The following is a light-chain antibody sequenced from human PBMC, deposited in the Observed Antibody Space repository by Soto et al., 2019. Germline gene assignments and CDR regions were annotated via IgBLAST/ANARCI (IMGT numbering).Light chain of an antibody. J-gene: IGKJ2*01. CDR2: GAS. Sequence: EIVMPQSPASLSVSPGDGATLSCWASQSVASNVAWYQQKPGQGPRLLIHGASTRAAGVPARFSGSGSGTDFTLTISSVQSEDFAVYFCQHYHNWPPQYTFGQGTKLQIK. CDR3: QHYHNWPPQYT. CDR1: QSVASN. V-gene: IGKV3-15*01.